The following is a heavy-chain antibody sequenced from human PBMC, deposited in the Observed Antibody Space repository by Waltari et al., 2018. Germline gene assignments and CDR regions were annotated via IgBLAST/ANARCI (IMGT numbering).Heavy chain of an antibody. CDR3: ARHVAVSNTRGCDR. V-gene: IGHV4-4*02. D-gene: IGHD4-4*01. J-gene: IGHJ5*02. CDR1: GDSISDHW. CDR2: IYHSGTS. Sequence: QVQLKESGPGMVKPSGTLSLPCAVTGDSISDHWWRWGRQPPGKGLEWIAEIYHSGTSHYNPALKSRVTISVDKSSSQVSLNLSFLTAADTAVYYCARHVAVSNTRGCDRWGQGTLVTVSS.